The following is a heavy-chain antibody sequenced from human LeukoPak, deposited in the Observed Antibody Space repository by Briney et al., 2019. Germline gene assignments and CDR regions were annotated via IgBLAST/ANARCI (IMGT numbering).Heavy chain of an antibody. CDR3: ARAGWIITSGIDY. J-gene: IGHJ4*02. Sequence: PSETLSLTCGVSGYSISRGYYWAWLRQPPGKGLEWIGTIYHIGSTYYNPSLESRVTISVDTSKNEFSLNLSSVTAAGTAVYFCARAGWIITSGIDYWGQGALVTVSS. CDR2: IYHIGST. D-gene: IGHD3-10*01. V-gene: IGHV4-38-2*01. CDR1: GYSISRGYY.